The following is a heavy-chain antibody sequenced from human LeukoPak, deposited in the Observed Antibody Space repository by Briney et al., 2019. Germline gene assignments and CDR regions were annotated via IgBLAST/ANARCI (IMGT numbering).Heavy chain of an antibody. CDR2: INHNGNVN. J-gene: IGHJ6*02. CDR3: ARGGGLDV. Sequence: GGSLRLSCAASGFAFSSYCMNWARQAPGKGLEWVASINHNGNVNYYVDSVKGRFTISRDNAKNSLYLQMSNLRAEDTAVYFCARGGGLDVWGQGATVTVSS. V-gene: IGHV3-7*03. CDR1: GFAFSSYC.